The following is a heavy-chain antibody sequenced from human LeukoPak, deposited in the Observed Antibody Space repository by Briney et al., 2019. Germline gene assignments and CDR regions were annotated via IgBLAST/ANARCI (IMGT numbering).Heavy chain of an antibody. CDR3: AKGSQSSRPYYFDF. CDR2: IYSGGST. CDR1: GFTVSSNY. J-gene: IGHJ4*02. V-gene: IGHV3-53*01. Sequence: GGSLRLSCADSGFTVSSNYMSWVRQAPGKGLEWVSVIYSGGSTYYADSVKGRFTISRDNSKNTLYLQMHSLRVEDSAVYYCAKGSQSSRPYYFDFWGQGTLVSVPS. D-gene: IGHD3-10*01.